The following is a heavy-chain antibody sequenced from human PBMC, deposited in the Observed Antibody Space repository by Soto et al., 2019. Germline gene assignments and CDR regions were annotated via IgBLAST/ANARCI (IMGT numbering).Heavy chain of an antibody. CDR3: VKDIHEQWLVSHFEY. D-gene: IGHD6-19*01. CDR1: GFTFESYA. V-gene: IGHV3-9*01. Sequence: EVQLVESGGGSVQPGRSLRLSCVASGFTFESYAMHWVRQVPGKGLEWVSGISWNSGSIGYEDSVKGRFTISRDNASKSLYLEMNSLRVEDTAFYYCVKDIHEQWLVSHFEYWGQGALVTVSS. CDR2: ISWNSGSI. J-gene: IGHJ4*02.